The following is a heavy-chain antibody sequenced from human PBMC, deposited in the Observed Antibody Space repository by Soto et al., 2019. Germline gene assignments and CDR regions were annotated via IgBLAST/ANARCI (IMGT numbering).Heavy chain of an antibody. J-gene: IGHJ2*01. CDR3: AKEPVGPDWYFDL. CDR2: ISGSGISP. V-gene: IGHV3-23*01. CDR1: GFTFRSYA. Sequence: DVQLLESGGGVVQPGGSLRLSCAASGFTFRSYAMSWVRQAPGKGLEWVSGISGSGISPHYADSVKGRFTVSRDNSKNTLDLQMNSPRAEDTAVYNCAKEPVGPDWYFDLWGRGTLVTVSS.